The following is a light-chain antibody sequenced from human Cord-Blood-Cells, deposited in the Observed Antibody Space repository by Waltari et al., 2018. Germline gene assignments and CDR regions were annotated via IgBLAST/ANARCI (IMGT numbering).Light chain of an antibody. CDR1: SPNIGAGYD. CDR2: GNS. J-gene: IGLJ3*02. V-gene: IGLV1-40*01. Sequence: QSVLTQPPSVSGAPGQRVTIPCTGSSPNIGAGYDVPWYQQLPGTAPKPLIHGNSNRPSGVPDRFSGSKSGTSASLAITGLQAEDEADYYCQSYDSSLSGWVFGGGTKLTVL. CDR3: QSYDSSLSGWV.